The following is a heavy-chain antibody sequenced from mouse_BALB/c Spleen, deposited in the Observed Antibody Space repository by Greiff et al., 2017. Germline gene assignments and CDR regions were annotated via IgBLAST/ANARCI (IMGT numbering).Heavy chain of an antibody. CDR1: GYSITSGYY. D-gene: IGHD1-1*01. J-gene: IGHJ2*01. CDR2: ISYDGSN. V-gene: IGHV3-6*02. CDR3: ARDGYYYGSSYYFDY. Sequence: DVKLQESGPGLVKPSQSLSLTCSVTGYSITSGYYWNWIRQFPGNKLEWMGYISYDGSNNYNPSLKNRISITRDTSKNQFFLKLNSVTTEDTATYYCARDGYYYGSSYYFDYWGQGTTLTVSS.